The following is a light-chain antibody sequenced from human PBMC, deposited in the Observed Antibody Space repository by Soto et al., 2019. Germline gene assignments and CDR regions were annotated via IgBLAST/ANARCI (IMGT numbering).Light chain of an antibody. V-gene: IGLV2-14*03. Sequence: QSVLTQPASVSGSPGQSITISCTGTSSDVGAYNYVSWYQQHPGKAPKLMICDVRNRPSGVSNRFSGSKSGNTASLTISGLQAEDEADYYCSSYTSSGSVVFGGGTKVTVL. CDR1: SSDVGAYNY. J-gene: IGLJ2*01. CDR3: SSYTSSGSVV. CDR2: DVR.